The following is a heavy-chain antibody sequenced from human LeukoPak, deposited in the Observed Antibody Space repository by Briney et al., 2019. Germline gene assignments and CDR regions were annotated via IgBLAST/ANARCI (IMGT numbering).Heavy chain of an antibody. Sequence: PGGSLRLSCATSGFTLSRYGEAWVRQAPGKGLEWVADMKEDGNEKNYLASVQGRFTISRDIAGNAVHLEMNSLRVEDTAVYYCTRMLLFQSSSYRPSDYWGQGTLVTVSS. CDR2: MKEDGNEK. J-gene: IGHJ4*02. CDR3: TRMLLFQSSSYRPSDY. CDR1: GFTLSRYG. D-gene: IGHD3-22*01. V-gene: IGHV3-7*01.